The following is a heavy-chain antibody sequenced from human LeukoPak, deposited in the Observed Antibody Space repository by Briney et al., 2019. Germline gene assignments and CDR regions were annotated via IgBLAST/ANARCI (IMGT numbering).Heavy chain of an antibody. J-gene: IGHJ4*02. CDR1: GYTFTNYG. CDR3: ARVRYRLAETYIDY. Sequence: GASVKVSCKASGYTFTNYGISWVRQAPGQGLEWMGWINPNSGGTNYAQKFQGRVTMTRDTSISTAYMELSRLRSDDTAVYYCARVRYRLAETYIDYWGQGTLVTVSS. D-gene: IGHD3-16*01. V-gene: IGHV1-2*02. CDR2: INPNSGGT.